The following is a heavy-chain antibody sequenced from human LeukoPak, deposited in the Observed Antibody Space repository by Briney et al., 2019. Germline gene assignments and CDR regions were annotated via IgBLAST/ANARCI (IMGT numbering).Heavy chain of an antibody. Sequence: GGSLRLSCAASGFMFSSYWMSWVRQAPGKGLEWVANIKQDGSEKYYVDSVKGRFTISRDNAKNSLYLQMNSLRAEDTAVYYCARVKQQLVRLLGRDTTYYYYYYMDVWGKGTTVTVSS. V-gene: IGHV3-7*01. D-gene: IGHD6-13*01. CDR3: ARVKQQLVRLLGRDTTYYYYYYMDV. J-gene: IGHJ6*03. CDR1: GFMFSSYW. CDR2: IKQDGSEK.